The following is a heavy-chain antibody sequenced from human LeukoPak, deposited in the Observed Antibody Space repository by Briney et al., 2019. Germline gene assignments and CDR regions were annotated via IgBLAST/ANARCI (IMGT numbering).Heavy chain of an antibody. V-gene: IGHV3-23*01. Sequence: GGSLRLSCAASGFTFSSYGMSWVRQAPGKGLEWVSAISGSGGSTYYADSVKGRFTISRDNSKNTLYLRMNSLRAEDTAVYYCAKVEYYYDSSGYYNPAGDAFDIWGQGTMVTVSS. CDR2: ISGSGGST. J-gene: IGHJ3*02. CDR1: GFTFSSYG. D-gene: IGHD3-22*01. CDR3: AKVEYYYDSSGYYNPAGDAFDI.